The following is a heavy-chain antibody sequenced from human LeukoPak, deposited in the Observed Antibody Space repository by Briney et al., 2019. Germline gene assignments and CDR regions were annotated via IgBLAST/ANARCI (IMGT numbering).Heavy chain of an antibody. CDR1: GFTSSNFE. D-gene: IGHD2-2*01. CDR3: AKDQADCSSSSCYERGFDF. V-gene: IGHV3-23*01. Sequence: GGSLRLSCAISGFTSSNFEMSWVRQAPGKGREWISYISGSGNLIFYADSVKGRFTISRDNSKNTLYLQMTSLRVEDTAVYYCAKDQADCSSSSCYERGFDFWGQGTLVTVSS. J-gene: IGHJ4*02. CDR2: ISGSGNLI.